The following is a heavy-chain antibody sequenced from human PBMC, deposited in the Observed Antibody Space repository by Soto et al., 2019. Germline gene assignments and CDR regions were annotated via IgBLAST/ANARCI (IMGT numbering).Heavy chain of an antibody. CDR3: AKDQVKDNGQFDAFDV. CDR1: RFTFSDYA. V-gene: IGHV3-23*01. CDR2: IGGDGVNE. Sequence: EVQLLESGGGLVQSGGSLRLSCVASRFTFSDYAMSCVRQAPGKGLEWVSAIGGDGVNEHYTDSVKGRFTISRDNSKNTLYLQMNSLRAEDTAMYYCAKDQVKDNGQFDAFDVWGQGTVVTVSS. J-gene: IGHJ3*01. D-gene: IGHD2-8*01.